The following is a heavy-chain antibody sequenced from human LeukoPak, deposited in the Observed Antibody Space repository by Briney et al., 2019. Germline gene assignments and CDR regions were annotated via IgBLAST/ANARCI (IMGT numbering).Heavy chain of an antibody. CDR1: GGSISSYY. V-gene: IGHV4-4*07. J-gene: IGHJ4*02. CDR3: ARQLWKYSSGWYHGERGHLRPLDY. Sequence: SETLSLTCTVSGGSISSYYWSWIRQPAGKGLEWIGRIYTSGSTNYNPSLKSRVTMSVDTSKNQFSLKLSSVTAADTAVYYCARQLWKYSSGWYHGERGHLRPLDYWGQGTLVTVSS. D-gene: IGHD6-19*01. CDR2: IYTSGST.